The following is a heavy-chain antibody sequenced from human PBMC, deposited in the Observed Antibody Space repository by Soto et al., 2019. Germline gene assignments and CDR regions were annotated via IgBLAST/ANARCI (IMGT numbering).Heavy chain of an antibody. D-gene: IGHD6-13*01. CDR1: GFTFSSYA. V-gene: IGHV3-30-3*01. CDR3: ARGPRVAAAGPPGY. Sequence: GGSLRLSCAASGFTFSSYAMHWVRQAPGKGLEWVAVISYDGSNKYYADSVKGRFTISRDNSKNTLYLQMNSLRAEDTAVYYCARGPRVAAAGPPGYWGQGTLVTVSS. CDR2: ISYDGSNK. J-gene: IGHJ4*02.